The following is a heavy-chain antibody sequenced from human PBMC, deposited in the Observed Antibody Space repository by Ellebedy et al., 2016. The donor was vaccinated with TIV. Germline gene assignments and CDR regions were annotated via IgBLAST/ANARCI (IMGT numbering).Heavy chain of an antibody. Sequence: ASVKVSCKAFGGTFSTYALNWVRRAPGQGLEWIGAFLPMFGTATSAQKFQGRVTITADESMTTAYMDLSSLRSEDTAVYYCARVRWATVARGVPFHYGMDVWGQGTTVTVTS. CDR2: FLPMFGTA. J-gene: IGHJ6*02. CDR1: GGTFSTYA. V-gene: IGHV1-69*13. CDR3: ARVRWATVARGVPFHYGMDV. D-gene: IGHD3-10*01.